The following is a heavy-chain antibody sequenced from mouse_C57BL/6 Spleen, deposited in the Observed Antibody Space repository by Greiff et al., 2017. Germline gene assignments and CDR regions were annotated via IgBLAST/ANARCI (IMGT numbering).Heavy chain of an antibody. CDR1: GFTFSDYG. CDR3: ARGVGGNYAMDY. CDR2: ISSGSSTI. Sequence: EVQLVESGGGLVKPGGSLKLSCAASGFTFSDYGMHWVRQAPEKGLEWVAYISSGSSTIYYADTLKGRFTISRDNAKNTLFLQMTSLRSEDTAMYYCARGVGGNYAMDYWGQGTSVTVSS. V-gene: IGHV5-17*01. J-gene: IGHJ4*01.